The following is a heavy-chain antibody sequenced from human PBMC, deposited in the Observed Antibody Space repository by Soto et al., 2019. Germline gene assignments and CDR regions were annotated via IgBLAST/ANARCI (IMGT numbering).Heavy chain of an antibody. D-gene: IGHD2-15*01. J-gene: IGHJ4*02. CDR3: AKEMVAAAYVETSPFDL. Sequence: GGSLRLSCAASGFTFSSYAMGWLRQAPGTGPEWVAFVDGSGGDTSFADSVKGRFTISRDNSKNSLYLHMSSLRAEDTAIYYCAKEMVAAAYVETSPFDLWGQGTLVTVSS. CDR1: GFTFSSYA. CDR2: VDGSGGDT. V-gene: IGHV3-23*01.